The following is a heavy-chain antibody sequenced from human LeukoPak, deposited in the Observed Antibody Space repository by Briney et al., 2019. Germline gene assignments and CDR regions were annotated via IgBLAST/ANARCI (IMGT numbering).Heavy chain of an antibody. J-gene: IGHJ4*02. D-gene: IGHD6-6*01. Sequence: GGSLRLSCAASGYTFTSYGISWVRQAPGQGLEWMGWINPNSGGTNYAQKFQGRVTMTRDTSISTAYMELSRLRSDDTAVYYCARDRPYSSSPDYWGQGTLVTVSS. CDR1: GYTFTSYG. V-gene: IGHV1-2*02. CDR3: ARDRPYSSSPDY. CDR2: INPNSGGT.